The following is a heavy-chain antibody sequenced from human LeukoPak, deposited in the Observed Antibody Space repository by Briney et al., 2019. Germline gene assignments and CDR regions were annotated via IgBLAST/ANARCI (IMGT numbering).Heavy chain of an antibody. CDR2: INHSGST. Sequence: SETLSLTCAVYGGSFSGYYWSWIRQPPGKGLEWIGEINHSGSTNYNPSLKSRVTISVDTSKNQFSLKLSSVTAADTAVYYCARAQLGYCSSTSCYADSIGPYYYYYYMDVWGKGTTVTISS. CDR1: GGSFSGYY. J-gene: IGHJ6*03. V-gene: IGHV4-34*01. D-gene: IGHD2-2*01. CDR3: ARAQLGYCSSTSCYADSIGPYYYYYYMDV.